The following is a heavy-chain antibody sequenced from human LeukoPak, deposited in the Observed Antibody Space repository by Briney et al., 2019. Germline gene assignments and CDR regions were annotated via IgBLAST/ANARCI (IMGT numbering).Heavy chain of an antibody. D-gene: IGHD3-22*01. CDR3: AKDQKDYFDSSGYYYGVDY. CDR2: ISPNGDRT. J-gene: IGHJ4*02. CDR1: GIIFGSHG. V-gene: IGHV3-23*01. Sequence: GGSPRLSCAASGIIFGSHGMAWVRQAPGKGLEWVSSISPNGDRTFHADFVKGRFTISRDNSKNTVSLHMNSLRAEDTAVYYCAKDQKDYFDSSGYYYGVDYWGQGTLVTVSS.